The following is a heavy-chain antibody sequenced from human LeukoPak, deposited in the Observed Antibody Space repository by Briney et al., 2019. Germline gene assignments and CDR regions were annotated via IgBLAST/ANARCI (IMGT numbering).Heavy chain of an antibody. V-gene: IGHV4-39*01. J-gene: IGHJ4*02. CDR3: ARPSSSWYGRDY. CDR2: IYYSGST. CDR1: GGSISSSSYY. D-gene: IGHD6-13*01. Sequence: SETLSLTCTVSGGSISSSSYYWGWIRQPPGKGLEWIGSIYYSGSTYYNPSLKSRVTISVDTSKNQFSLKLSSVTAADTALYYCARPSSSWYGRDYWGQGTLVTVSS.